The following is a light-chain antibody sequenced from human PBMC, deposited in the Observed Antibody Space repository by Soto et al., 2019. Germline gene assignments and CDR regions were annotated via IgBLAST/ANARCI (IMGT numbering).Light chain of an antibody. J-gene: IGKJ5*01. CDR1: QNFNSNY. Sequence: EIVLTQSPGTLSLSPGERAILSCSASQNFNSNYLAWYQQKPGQAPRLLIYDASNRATGIPARFSGSGSGTDFTLTISSLEPEDFAVYYCQQRSNWPPTITFGQGTRLEIK. CDR2: DAS. CDR3: QQRSNWPPTIT. V-gene: IGKV3-11*01.